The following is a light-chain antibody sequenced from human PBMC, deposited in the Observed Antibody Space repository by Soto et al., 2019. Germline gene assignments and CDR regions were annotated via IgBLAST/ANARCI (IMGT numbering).Light chain of an antibody. J-gene: IGKJ1*01. V-gene: IGKV1-39*01. CDR2: SST. Sequence: DIQMTQSPSSLSASVGDSVTISCRSSQNIDTFLNWYQQKAGEAPKLLIRSSTTLQDGVPSRFTGSGSGTEFALTIGSLQPEEFASYYCQQSHSAPTFGQGTKV. CDR3: QQSHSAPT. CDR1: QNIDTF.